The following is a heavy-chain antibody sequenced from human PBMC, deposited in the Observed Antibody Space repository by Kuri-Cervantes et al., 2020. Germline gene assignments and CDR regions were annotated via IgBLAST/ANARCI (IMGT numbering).Heavy chain of an antibody. D-gene: IGHD5-18*01. V-gene: IGHV4-39*01. CDR2: IYHSGTT. J-gene: IGHJ4*02. Sequence: ESLKISCSVSGGSISSSSYYWGWIRQPPGKGLEWIGSIYHSGTTNYNPSLKSRVTISADTSKNQFSLKLTSVTATDTAVYYCARRGYSYGNFDYWGQGTLVTVSS. CDR3: ARRGYSYGNFDY. CDR1: GGSISSSSYY.